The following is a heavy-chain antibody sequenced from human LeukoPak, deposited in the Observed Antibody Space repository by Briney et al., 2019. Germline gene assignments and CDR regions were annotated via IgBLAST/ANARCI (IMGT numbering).Heavy chain of an antibody. Sequence: VASVKVSCKASGGTFSSYAISRVRQAPGQGLEWMGGIIPIFGTANYAQKFQGRVTITTDESTSTAYMELSSLRSEDTAVYCCARVAVVTLFNYYYYMDVWGKGTTVTVSS. CDR1: GGTFSSYA. D-gene: IGHD4-23*01. CDR3: ARVAVVTLFNYYYYMDV. V-gene: IGHV1-69*05. J-gene: IGHJ6*03. CDR2: IIPIFGTA.